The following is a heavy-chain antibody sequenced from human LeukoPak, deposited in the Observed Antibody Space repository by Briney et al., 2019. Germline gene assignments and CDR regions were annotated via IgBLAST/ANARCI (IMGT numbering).Heavy chain of an antibody. V-gene: IGHV3-21*01. CDR3: ARDRLLEDRDYSSYYYMDV. J-gene: IGHJ6*03. D-gene: IGHD1-1*01. CDR2: ISSSSSYI. Sequence: GGSLRLSCAASGFSFSSYSMNWVRQAPGKGLEWVSSISSSSSYIYYVDSVKGRFTISRDNAKNSLYLQMNSLRAEDTAVYYCARDRLLEDRDYSSYYYMDVWGKGTTVTVSS. CDR1: GFSFSSYS.